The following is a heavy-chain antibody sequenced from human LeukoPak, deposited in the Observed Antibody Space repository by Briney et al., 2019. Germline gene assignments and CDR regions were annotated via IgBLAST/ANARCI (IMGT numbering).Heavy chain of an antibody. CDR3: ARDVRASDGYNYDY. J-gene: IGHJ4*02. D-gene: IGHD5-24*01. V-gene: IGHV4-59*11. CDR1: GDSTSDHY. Sequence: SETLSLTCTVSGDSTSDHYWTWIRQPPGKGREWIGYIIHNGNTDYNPSLKSRVTISLDTSKNQFFLKLSSVTAADTAVYYCARDVRASDGYNYDYWGQGTPVTVSS. CDR2: IIHNGNT.